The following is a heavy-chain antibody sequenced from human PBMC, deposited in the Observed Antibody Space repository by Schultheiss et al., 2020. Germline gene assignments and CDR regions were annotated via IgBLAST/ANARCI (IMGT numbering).Heavy chain of an antibody. D-gene: IGHD2-2*01. CDR2: INPSGGST. V-gene: IGHV1-46*01. CDR3: ARDCSSTSCYPDFYGMDV. Sequence: ASVKVSCKASGYTFTSYYMHWVRQAPGQGLEWMGIINPSGGSTSYAQKFQGRVTMTRDTSTSTVYMELSSLRSEDTAVYYCARDCSSTSCYPDFYGMDVWGQGTTVTVSS. CDR1: GYTFTSYY. J-gene: IGHJ6*02.